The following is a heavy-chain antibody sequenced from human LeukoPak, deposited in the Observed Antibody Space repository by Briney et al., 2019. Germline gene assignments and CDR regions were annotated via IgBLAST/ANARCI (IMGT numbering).Heavy chain of an antibody. CDR3: ARVFTMVRGVWFDP. J-gene: IGHJ5*02. CDR1: GGSISSSSYY. CDR2: IYYSGST. Sequence: SETLSLTCTVSGGSISSSSYYWGWIRQPPGKGLEWIGSIYYSGSTYYNPSLKSRVTISVDTSKNQFSLKLSSVTAADTAVYYCARVFTMVRGVWFDPWGQGTLVTVSS. V-gene: IGHV4-39*07. D-gene: IGHD3-10*01.